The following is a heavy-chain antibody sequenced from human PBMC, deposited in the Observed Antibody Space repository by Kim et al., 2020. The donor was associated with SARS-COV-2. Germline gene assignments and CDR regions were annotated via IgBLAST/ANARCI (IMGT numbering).Heavy chain of an antibody. D-gene: IGHD3-10*01. Sequence: GGSLRLSCAASGFTFSSYSMNWVRQAPGKGLEWVSSISSSSSYIYYADSVKGRFTISRDNAKNSLYLQMNSLRAEDTAVYYCAGTYGSGSYPHYYGMDVWGQGTTVTVSS. J-gene: IGHJ6*02. CDR1: GFTFSSYS. V-gene: IGHV3-21*01. CDR3: AGTYGSGSYPHYYGMDV. CDR2: ISSSSSYI.